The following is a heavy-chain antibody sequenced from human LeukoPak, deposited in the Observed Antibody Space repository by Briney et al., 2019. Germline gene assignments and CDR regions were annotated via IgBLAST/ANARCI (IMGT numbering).Heavy chain of an antibody. Sequence: GGSLRLSCAASGFTFSSYSMNWVRQAPGKGLEWISYISSSSSTIYYADSAKGRFTISRDNAKNTLYLQMKSLRAEDTAVYYCAKAGSNWSSDYWGQGTLVTVSS. V-gene: IGHV3-48*04. CDR3: AKAGSNWSSDY. J-gene: IGHJ4*02. CDR1: GFTFSSYS. D-gene: IGHD6-13*01. CDR2: ISSSSSTI.